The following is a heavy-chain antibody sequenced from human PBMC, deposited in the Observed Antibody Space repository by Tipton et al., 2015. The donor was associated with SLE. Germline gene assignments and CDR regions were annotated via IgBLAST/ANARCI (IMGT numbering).Heavy chain of an antibody. Sequence: TLSLTCTVSGGSISSGSYYWSWIRQPAGKGLEWIGHIYTGGSTNYNPSLKSRVTISVDTSKNQFSLKLSSVTAADTAVYYCASAQNSNDAFDIWGQGTMVTVSS. CDR2: IYTGGST. V-gene: IGHV4-61*09. D-gene: IGHD2-21*01. J-gene: IGHJ3*02. CDR3: ASAQNSNDAFDI. CDR1: GGSISSGSYY.